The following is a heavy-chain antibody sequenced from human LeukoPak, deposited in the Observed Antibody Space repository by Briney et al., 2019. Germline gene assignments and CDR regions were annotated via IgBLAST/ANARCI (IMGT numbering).Heavy chain of an antibody. Sequence: GGSLRLSCAASGFNFSSHGMHWVRQAPGKGLEWVAVVSHDGINKYHADSVMGRFTISRDNSKNTLFLQMNSLRAEDTAVYYCARSIGRDGRPAADIDYWGQGTLVTVSS. CDR1: GFNFSSHG. J-gene: IGHJ4*02. CDR3: ARSIGRDGRPAADIDY. D-gene: IGHD6-13*01. CDR2: VSHDGINK. V-gene: IGHV3-30*03.